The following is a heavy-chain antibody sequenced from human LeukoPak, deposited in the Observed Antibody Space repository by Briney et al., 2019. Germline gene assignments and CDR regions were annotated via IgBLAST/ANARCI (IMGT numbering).Heavy chain of an antibody. CDR2: INYSGRT. D-gene: IGHD2-8*01. CDR1: GGSISSTSYY. J-gene: IGHJ5*02. Sequence: KPSETLSLTCTVSGGSISSTSYYWGWIRQPPGQGLEWIGSINYSGRTFYNPSLKSRVTISVDTSKNQFSLNLTYVTAADTAFYFCGSRGAGHNGFDPWGQGTLVTVSS. CDR3: GSRGAGHNGFDP. V-gene: IGHV4-39*01.